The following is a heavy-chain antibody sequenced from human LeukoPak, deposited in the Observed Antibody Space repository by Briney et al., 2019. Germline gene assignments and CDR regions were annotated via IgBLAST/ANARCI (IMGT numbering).Heavy chain of an antibody. V-gene: IGHV4-39*01. CDR3: ARRAQVSYYDILTGYQPLNWFDP. J-gene: IGHJ5*02. D-gene: IGHD3-9*01. CDR2: TYYSGST. CDR1: CGSFSGYH. Sequence: PSETLSLTCAVHCGSFSGYHWGSIRQPPGKGLEWIGSTYYSGSTYYNPSLKSRVTISVDTSKNQFSLKLSSVTAADTAVYYCARRAQVSYYDILTGYQPLNWFDPWGQGTLVTVSS.